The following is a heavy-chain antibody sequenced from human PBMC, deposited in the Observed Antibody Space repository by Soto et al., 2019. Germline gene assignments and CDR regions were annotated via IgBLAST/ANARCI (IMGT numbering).Heavy chain of an antibody. CDR3: ARSPYSSSMFVLATDY. Sequence: SXKVSFKASGGSXTSYAIALVRQAPGHGIEWMGGIIPIFGKAKYEKKFQGRVTINAHESTSTAYMELSSLRSEDTDVYYCARSPYSSSMFVLATDYWGQGPLVTVS. CDR2: IIPIFGKA. CDR1: GGSXTSYA. D-gene: IGHD6-6*01. J-gene: IGHJ4*02. V-gene: IGHV1-69*13.